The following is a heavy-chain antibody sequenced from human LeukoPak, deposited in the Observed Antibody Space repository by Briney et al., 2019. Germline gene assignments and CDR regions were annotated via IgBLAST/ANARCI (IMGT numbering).Heavy chain of an antibody. V-gene: IGHV3-53*01. J-gene: IGHJ4*02. Sequence: PGGSLRLSCAASGFTVSSNYMNWVRQAPGKGLEWVSVLYSGGSPYYADSVKGRFTIPRDNSKNTLYLQMNSLRAEDTAMYYCVRDAIVGFFDYWGQGTLVTVSS. D-gene: IGHD2-21*01. CDR2: LYSGGSP. CDR1: GFTVSSNY. CDR3: VRDAIVGFFDY.